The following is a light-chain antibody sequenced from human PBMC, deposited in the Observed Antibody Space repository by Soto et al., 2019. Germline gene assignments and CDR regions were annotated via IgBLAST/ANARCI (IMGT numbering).Light chain of an antibody. J-gene: IGKJ1*01. CDR1: QSISSS. V-gene: IGKV1-39*01. Sequence: DIQMTQSPSSLSASVGDRVTVTCRASQSISSSLNWYQQKPGKAPKVLIYGASTLQSGVTSRFSGSGSGTDFTLTISSLQPEDSTTYYCQQTYTTPWTLGQGTKVDIK. CDR2: GAS. CDR3: QQTYTTPWT.